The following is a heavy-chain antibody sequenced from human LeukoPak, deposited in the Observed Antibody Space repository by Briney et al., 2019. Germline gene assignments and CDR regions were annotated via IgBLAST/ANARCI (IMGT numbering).Heavy chain of an antibody. J-gene: IGHJ5*02. CDR2: ISAYNGNT. V-gene: IGHV1-18*01. CDR1: GYTFISYG. D-gene: IGHD3-22*01. CDR3: ARDLTYDSSGYYYILNWFDP. Sequence: ASVKVSCKASGYTFISYGISWVRQAPGQGLEWMGWISAYNGNTNYAQKLQGRVTMTTDTSTSTAYMELRSLRSDDTAVYYCARDLTYDSSGYYYILNWFDPWGQGTLVTVSS.